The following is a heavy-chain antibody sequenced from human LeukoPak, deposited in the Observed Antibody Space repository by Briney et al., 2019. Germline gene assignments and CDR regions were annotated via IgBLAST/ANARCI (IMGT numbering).Heavy chain of an antibody. CDR2: IYYSGST. CDR3: ARALTYYYGSGSYRNWFDP. Sequence: SETLSLTCTVSGGSVSSGSYYWSWIRQPPGKRLEWIGYIYYSGSTNYNPSLKSRVTISVDTSKNQFSLKLSSVTAADTAVYYCARALTYYYGSGSYRNWFDPWGQGTLVTVSS. V-gene: IGHV4-61*01. CDR1: GGSVSSGSYY. D-gene: IGHD3-10*01. J-gene: IGHJ5*02.